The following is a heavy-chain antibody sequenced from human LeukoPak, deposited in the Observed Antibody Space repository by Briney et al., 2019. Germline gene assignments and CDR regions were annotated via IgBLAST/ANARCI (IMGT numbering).Heavy chain of an antibody. D-gene: IGHD4-17*01. CDR2: IYYSGST. CDR3: ARWTTMTRAFDY. V-gene: IGHV4-39*07. Sequence: SETLSLTCTVSGGSISSSTYYWGWIRQPPGKGLEWIGIIYYSGSTYYNPSLKSRVTMSVDTSKNQFSLELSSVTAADTAVYYCARWTTMTRAFDYWGQGTLVTVSS. J-gene: IGHJ4*02. CDR1: GGSISSSTYY.